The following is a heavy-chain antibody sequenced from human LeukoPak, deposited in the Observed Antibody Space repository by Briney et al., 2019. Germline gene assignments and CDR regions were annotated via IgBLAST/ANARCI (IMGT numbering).Heavy chain of an antibody. V-gene: IGHV1-69*05. CDR2: IIPIFGTA. Sequence: EASVKVSCKASGGTFSSYAISWVRQAPGQGLEWMGGIIPIFGTANYAQKFQDRVTLTSDTSTSTAYMDLSSLRFEDTAVYYCASDGAYQPPRYWGQGTMVTVSS. D-gene: IGHD2-2*01. CDR1: GGTFSSYA. J-gene: IGHJ3*01. CDR3: ASDGAYQPPRY.